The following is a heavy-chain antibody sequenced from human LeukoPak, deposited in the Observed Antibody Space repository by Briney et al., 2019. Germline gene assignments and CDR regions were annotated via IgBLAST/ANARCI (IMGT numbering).Heavy chain of an antibody. V-gene: IGHV3-33*01. Sequence: GGSLRLSCAASGFTFSSYGMHWVRQAPGKGLEWVAVIWYDGSNKYYADSVKGRFTISRDNSKNTLYLQMNSLRAEDTAVYYCARLGSDYGDYSFDYWGQGTLVTVSS. CDR3: ARLGSDYGDYSFDY. D-gene: IGHD4-17*01. J-gene: IGHJ4*02. CDR1: GFTFSSYG. CDR2: IWYDGSNK.